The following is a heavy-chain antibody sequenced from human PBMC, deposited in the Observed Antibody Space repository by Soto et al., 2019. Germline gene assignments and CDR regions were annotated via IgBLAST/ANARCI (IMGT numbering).Heavy chain of an antibody. CDR1: GGSVGTYY. Sequence: QVQLQESGPGLVKPSETLSLTCTVSGGSVGTYYWHWIRQPPGKGLEWIGYIYYSGITKYNPSLKSRVTMSLDTSKNQCALRLSSVTASDTAVYYCARVAYSTSCFQCFAPWGQGTLVTVSS. D-gene: IGHD2-2*01. CDR2: IYYSGIT. V-gene: IGHV4-59*02. J-gene: IGHJ5*02. CDR3: ARVAYSTSCFQCFAP.